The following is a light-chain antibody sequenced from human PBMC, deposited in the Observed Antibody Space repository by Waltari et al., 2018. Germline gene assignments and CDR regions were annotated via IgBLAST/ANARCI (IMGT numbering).Light chain of an antibody. Sequence: SYELTQPPSVSVSPGQTARITCPGTKFASKYTSWYRRNPGQSPVFVIYQDRKRPPGIPERFSGSSSADMAALTISDTQPADEADYFCQTWDSNTDVFFGGGTTLTVI. CDR3: QTWDSNTDVF. V-gene: IGLV3-1*01. CDR2: QDR. J-gene: IGLJ2*01. CDR1: KFASKY.